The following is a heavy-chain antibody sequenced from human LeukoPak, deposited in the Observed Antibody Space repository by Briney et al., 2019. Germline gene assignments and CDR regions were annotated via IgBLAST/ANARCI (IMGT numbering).Heavy chain of an antibody. Sequence: GGSLGLSCGASGFTFSSYDMTWVRQAPGKGLEWVSGIYGRGGTTYYADSVKGRFIVSRDNSKNSLSLQMNSLRAEDTAVYYCARVVDRNWYLDLWGRGTHVTVSS. CDR3: ARVVDRNWYLDL. CDR2: IYGRGGTT. D-gene: IGHD1-14*01. CDR1: GFTFSSYD. J-gene: IGHJ2*01. V-gene: IGHV3-23*01.